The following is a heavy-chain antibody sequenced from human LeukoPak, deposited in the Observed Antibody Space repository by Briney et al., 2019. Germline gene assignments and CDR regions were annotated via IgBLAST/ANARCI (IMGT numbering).Heavy chain of an antibody. CDR1: GGSFSGYY. J-gene: IGHJ4*02. V-gene: IGHV4-34*01. CDR2: INHSGST. CDR3: AREGDNSSGYSEPAEDY. Sequence: SETLSLTCAVYGGSFSGYYWNWIRQPPGKGLEWIGEINHSGSTNYNPSLKSRVTISVDTSKNQFSLKLSSVTAADTAVYYCAREGDNSSGYSEPAEDYWGQGTLVTVSS. D-gene: IGHD3-22*01.